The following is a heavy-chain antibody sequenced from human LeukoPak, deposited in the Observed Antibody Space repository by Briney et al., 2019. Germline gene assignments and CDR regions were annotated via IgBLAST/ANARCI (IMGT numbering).Heavy chain of an antibody. CDR2: IYYSGST. CDR1: GGSISNYY. Sequence: SETLSLTCTVSGGSISNYYWSWIRQPPGKGLEWIGYIYYSGSTNYNPSLKSRVTISVDTSQRQFSLKLSSVTAADTAVYYCARLREDSYDYYGMDVWGQGTTVIVSS. V-gene: IGHV4-59*08. CDR3: ARLREDSYDYYGMDV. D-gene: IGHD2-15*01. J-gene: IGHJ6*02.